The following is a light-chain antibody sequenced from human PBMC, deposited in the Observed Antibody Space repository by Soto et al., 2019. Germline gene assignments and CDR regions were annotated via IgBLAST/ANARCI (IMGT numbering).Light chain of an antibody. J-gene: IGKJ3*01. V-gene: IGKV3-20*01. CDR3: QQYGSSLFT. CDR2: GTS. CDR1: QSVSSKY. Sequence: EIVLTQSPGTLSLSPGERATLSCRASQSVSSKYLAWYQEKPGQAPRVLIYGTSIRASGVPERFSGGGSGTDFTLTITRLEPEDFAVYYCQQYGSSLFTFGPGTKVDFK.